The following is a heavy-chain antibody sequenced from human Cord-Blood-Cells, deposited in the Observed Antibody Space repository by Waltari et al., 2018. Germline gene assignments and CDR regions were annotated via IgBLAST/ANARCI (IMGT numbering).Heavy chain of an antibody. CDR2: IYYSGLT. D-gene: IGHD2-8*01. J-gene: IGHJ5*02. Sequence: QLQLQESGPGLVKPSETLSLTCTVSGGSISSSSYYWGWIRQPPGKGLEWIGWIYYSGLTYYNPSLKSRVTISVDTSKNQFSLKLSSVTAADTAVYYCARLNGNWFDPWGQGTLVTVSS. CDR1: GGSISSSSYY. V-gene: IGHV4-39*01. CDR3: ARLNGNWFDP.